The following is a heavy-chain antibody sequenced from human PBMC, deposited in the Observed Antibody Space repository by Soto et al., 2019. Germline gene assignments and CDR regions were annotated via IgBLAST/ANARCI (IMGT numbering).Heavy chain of an antibody. CDR3: SRDDSDWFFN. Sequence: EVQLVESGGDLVQPGGSLKLSCAASGFTFGASALHWVRQASGKGLEWLARIGSKGGTYATAYATSVKGRFTISRDDSKTTAYLQMNSLETEDTAVYYCSRDDSDWFFNWGRGTLVTISS. CDR2: IGSKGGTYAT. D-gene: IGHD3-9*01. V-gene: IGHV3-73*02. J-gene: IGHJ4*02. CDR1: GFTFGASA.